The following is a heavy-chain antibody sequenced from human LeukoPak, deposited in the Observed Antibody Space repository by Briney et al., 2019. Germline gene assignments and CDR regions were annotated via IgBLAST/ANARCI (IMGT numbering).Heavy chain of an antibody. J-gene: IGHJ5*02. Sequence: SETLSLTCTVSGGFISSYYWSWIRQPPGNGLEWIGYIYYSGSTNYNPSLKSRVTISVDTSKNQFSLKLSSVTAADTAVYYCARAIGCSSTSCYNWFDPWGKGTLVTVSS. CDR2: IYYSGST. CDR3: ARAIGCSSTSCYNWFDP. V-gene: IGHV4-59*01. CDR1: GGFISSYY. D-gene: IGHD2-2*01.